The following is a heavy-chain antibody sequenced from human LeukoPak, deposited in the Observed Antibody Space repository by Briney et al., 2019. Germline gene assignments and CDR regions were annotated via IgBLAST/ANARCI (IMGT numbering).Heavy chain of an antibody. CDR3: ASDSSSWGLFDH. CDR1: GLTFSDYY. CDR2: ISSASRTI. D-gene: IGHD2-2*01. V-gene: IGHV3-11*01. J-gene: IGHJ4*02. Sequence: PGGSLRLSCAASGLTFSDYYMSWIRQAPGKGLEWVAYISSASRTIYYTDSVKGRFTISRDDAKNSLYLQMHSLRVDDTTVYYCASDSSSWGLFDHWGQGTLVTVSS.